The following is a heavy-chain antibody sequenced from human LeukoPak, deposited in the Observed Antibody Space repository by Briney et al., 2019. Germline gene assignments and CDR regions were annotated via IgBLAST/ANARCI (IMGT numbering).Heavy chain of an antibody. D-gene: IGHD3-22*01. CDR1: GYTFTDYY. CDR2: VDPEDGET. Sequence: ATVKISCKASGYTFTDYYMHWVQQAPGKGLEWMGRVDPEDGETIYAEKFQGRVTITADTSTDTAYMELSSLRSEDTAVYYCATESRYYDSSGYSSLSDYWGQGTLVTVSS. J-gene: IGHJ4*02. V-gene: IGHV1-69-2*01. CDR3: ATESRYYDSSGYSSLSDY.